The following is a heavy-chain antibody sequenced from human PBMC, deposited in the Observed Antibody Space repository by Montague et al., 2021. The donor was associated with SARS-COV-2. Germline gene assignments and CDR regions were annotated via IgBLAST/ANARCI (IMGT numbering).Heavy chain of an antibody. CDR2: ITYSGST. CDR1: GGSIRSDNYY. D-gene: IGHD4-17*01. CDR3: ARAGPAGDRFDA. Sequence: TLSLTCTVSGGSIRSDNYYWSWNRQHTGKGLVWIGYITYSGSTDSNPSLNSRVSIAVDTSKYQFSLKLRSVTAADTDVYYCARAGPAGDRFDAWGQGTLVTVAS. J-gene: IGHJ5*01. V-gene: IGHV4-31*03.